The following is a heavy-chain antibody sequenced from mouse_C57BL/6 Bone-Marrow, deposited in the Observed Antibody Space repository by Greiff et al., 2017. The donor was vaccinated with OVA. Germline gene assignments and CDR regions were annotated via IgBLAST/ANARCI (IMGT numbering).Heavy chain of an antibody. CDR3: ARRDGLAGTFAY. D-gene: IGHD4-1*01. CDR1: GYAFSSSW. CDR2: IYPGDGDT. J-gene: IGHJ3*01. V-gene: IGHV1-82*01. Sequence: VQLQQSGPELVKPGASVKISCKASGYAFSSSWMNWVKQRPGKGLEWIGRIYPGDGDTNYNGKFKGKATLTADKSSSTAYMQLSSLTSEDSAVYFCARRDGLAGTFAYWGQGTLVTVSA.